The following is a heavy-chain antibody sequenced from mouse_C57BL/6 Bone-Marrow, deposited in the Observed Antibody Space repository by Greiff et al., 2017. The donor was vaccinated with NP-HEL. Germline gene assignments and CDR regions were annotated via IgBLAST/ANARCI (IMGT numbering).Heavy chain of an antibody. D-gene: IGHD1-1*01. CDR2: INPYNGGT. J-gene: IGHJ4*01. Sequence: VQLQQSGPVLVKPGASVKMSCKASGYTFTDYYMNWVKQSHGKSLEWIGVINPYNGGTSYNQKFKGKATLTVDKSSSTAYMELNSLTSEDSAVYYCARGTTTVVATKFYYAMDDWGQGTSVTVSS. CDR3: ARGTTTVVATKFYYAMDD. CDR1: GYTFTDYY. V-gene: IGHV1-19*01.